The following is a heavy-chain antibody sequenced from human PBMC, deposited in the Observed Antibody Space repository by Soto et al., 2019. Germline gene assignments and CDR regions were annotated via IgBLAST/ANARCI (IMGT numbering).Heavy chain of an antibody. CDR3: ARDPNGDAPSFDI. CDR2: IYSGGST. V-gene: IGHV3-66*01. D-gene: IGHD4-17*01. CDR1: GFTVSSNY. J-gene: IGHJ3*02. Sequence: EVQLVESGGGLVQPGGSLRLSCAASGFTVSSNYMSWVRQAPGKGLEWVSVIYSGGSTYYADSVKGRFTIYRDNSKNTLSLQMNSLRAEDTAVYYCARDPNGDAPSFDIWGQGTMVTVSS.